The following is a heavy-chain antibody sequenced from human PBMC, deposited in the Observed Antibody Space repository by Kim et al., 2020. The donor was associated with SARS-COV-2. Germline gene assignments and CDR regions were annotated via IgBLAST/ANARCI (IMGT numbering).Heavy chain of an antibody. CDR2: ISSSGSTI. CDR1: GFTFSDYY. CDR3: ARDSGWGFGELLHLKQNYYYGMDV. Sequence: GGSLRLSCAASGFTFSDYYMSWIRQAPGKGLEWVSYISSSGSTIYYADSVKGRFTISRDNAKNSLYLQMNSLRAEDTAVYYCARDSGWGFGELLHLKQNYYYGMDVWGQGTTVTVSS. D-gene: IGHD3-10*01. V-gene: IGHV3-11*01. J-gene: IGHJ6*02.